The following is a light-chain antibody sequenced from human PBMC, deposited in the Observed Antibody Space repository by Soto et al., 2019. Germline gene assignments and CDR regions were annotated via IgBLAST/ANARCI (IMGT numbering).Light chain of an antibody. CDR2: DAC. CDR1: QDIRNY. J-gene: IGKJ4*01. V-gene: IGKV1-33*01. Sequence: DIQMTQSPSSLSASVVDRVTRTCQARQDIRNYLHWYQQKPGEAPKLLIFDACNFETGVQSSFSGSRSGTDFSFTNSSLLPDDVATSYCQQDDNLPLSSGGGTKV. CDR3: QQDDNLPLS.